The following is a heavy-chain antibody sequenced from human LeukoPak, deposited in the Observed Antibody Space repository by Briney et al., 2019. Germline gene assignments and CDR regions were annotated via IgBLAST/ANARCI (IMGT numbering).Heavy chain of an antibody. V-gene: IGHV1-69*04. CDR1: GGTFSSYA. CDR2: IIPILGIA. D-gene: IGHD2-21*02. CDR3: ARVGCGGDCYHDY. Sequence: ASVKVSCKASGGTFSSYAISWVRQAPGQGLEWRGRIIPILGIANYAQKFQGGVTITADKFTSTAYMELSSLRSEDTAVYYCARVGCGGDCYHDYWGQGTLVTVSS. J-gene: IGHJ4*02.